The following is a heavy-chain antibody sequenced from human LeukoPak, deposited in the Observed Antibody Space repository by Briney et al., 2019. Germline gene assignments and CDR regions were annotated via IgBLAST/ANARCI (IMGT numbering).Heavy chain of an antibody. D-gene: IGHD1-1*01. J-gene: IGHJ4*02. Sequence: GGSLRLSCTASGFTFSGHWIHWVRQAPGRGLVRVSRINEDGTDSMYAESVKGRFTISRDNAKNTVYLQMNSLRAEDTAVYYCVRDETLWTLDWWGQGTLVSVSS. CDR1: GFTFSGHW. V-gene: IGHV3-74*03. CDR3: VRDETLWTLDW. CDR2: INEDGTDS.